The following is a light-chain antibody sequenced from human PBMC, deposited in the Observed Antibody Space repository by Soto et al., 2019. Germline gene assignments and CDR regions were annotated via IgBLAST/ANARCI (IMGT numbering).Light chain of an antibody. J-gene: IGLJ1*01. V-gene: IGLV2-14*03. CDR1: SSDVGAYNY. CDR2: DVS. Sequence: QSVLTQPASVSGSPGQSITISCTGTSSDVGAYNYVSWYQQHPGKAPKLMIYDVSNRPSGVSNRFSGSKSGNTASLTISGLQAEDEADYYCSSYTSSSSLYVFGTGTKATVL. CDR3: SSYTSSSSLYV.